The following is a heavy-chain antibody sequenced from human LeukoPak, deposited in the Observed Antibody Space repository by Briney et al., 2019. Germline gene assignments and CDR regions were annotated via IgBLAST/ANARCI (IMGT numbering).Heavy chain of an antibody. J-gene: IGHJ4*02. CDR1: GYTFTSYD. D-gene: IGHD5-18*01. CDR2: MNPNSGNT. V-gene: IGHV1-8*01. CDR3: ARAPIQLWLGPPFDY. Sequence: ASVKVSCKASGYTFTSYDINWVRQATGQGLEWMGWMNPNSGNTGYAQKFQGRVTMTRNTSISTAYMELSSLGSEDTAVYYCARAPIQLWLGPPFDYWGQGTLVTVSS.